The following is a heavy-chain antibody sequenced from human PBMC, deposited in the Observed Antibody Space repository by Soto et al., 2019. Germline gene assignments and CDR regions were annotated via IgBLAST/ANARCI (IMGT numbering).Heavy chain of an antibody. Sequence: QVQLQESGPGLVKPSQTLSLTCTVSGGSISSGDYYWSWIRQPPGKGLEWIGYIYYSGSTYYNPSLTSRVTISVDTSKNQFSLKLSSVTAADTAVYYCARDSRYCTNGVCYKFLDYWGQGTLVTVSS. V-gene: IGHV4-30-4*01. CDR2: IYYSGST. J-gene: IGHJ4*02. CDR1: GGSISSGDYY. D-gene: IGHD2-8*01. CDR3: ARDSRYCTNGVCYKFLDY.